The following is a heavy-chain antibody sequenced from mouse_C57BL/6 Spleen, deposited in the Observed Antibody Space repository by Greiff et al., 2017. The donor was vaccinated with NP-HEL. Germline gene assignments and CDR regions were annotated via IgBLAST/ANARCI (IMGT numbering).Heavy chain of an antibody. D-gene: IGHD2-1*01. CDR3: ARSGNFYFDY. Sequence: QVQLQQPGAELVKPGASVKMSCKASGYTFTSYWITWVKQRPGQGLEWIGDIYPGSGSTNYNEKFKSKATLTVDKSSSTAYMQLSSLTSEDSAVYYCARSGNFYFDYWGQGTTLTVSS. CDR2: IYPGSGST. CDR1: GYTFTSYW. J-gene: IGHJ2*01. V-gene: IGHV1-55*01.